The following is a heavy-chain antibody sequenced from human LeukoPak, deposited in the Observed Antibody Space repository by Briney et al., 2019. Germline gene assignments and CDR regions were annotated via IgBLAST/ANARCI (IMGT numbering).Heavy chain of an antibody. Sequence: SETLSLTCTVSGGSISSYYWSWIRQPPGKGLEWIGYIYYSGSTNYNPSLKSRVTISVDTSKNQFSLKLSSVTAADTAVYYCARESSASEYYYYYMDVWGKGTTVTVSS. CDR1: GGSISSYY. V-gene: IGHV4-59*01. CDR2: IYYSGST. CDR3: ARESSASEYYYYYMDV. J-gene: IGHJ6*03. D-gene: IGHD2-2*01.